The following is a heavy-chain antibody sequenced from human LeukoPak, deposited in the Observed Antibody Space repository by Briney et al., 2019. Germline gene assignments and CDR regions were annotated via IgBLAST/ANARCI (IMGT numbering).Heavy chain of an antibody. J-gene: IGHJ4*02. Sequence: PGGSLRLSCAVSGSTVSSNYMSWVRQAPGKGLEWVSLIHSGGNTDYADSLKDRVTISRDSSKNMVNLQINSLRPEDTAVYYCARERRYCSGDNCYSGHDYWGQGTLVIVSS. CDR2: IHSGGNT. CDR3: ARERRYCSGDNCYSGHDY. V-gene: IGHV3-53*01. D-gene: IGHD2-15*01. CDR1: GSTVSSNY.